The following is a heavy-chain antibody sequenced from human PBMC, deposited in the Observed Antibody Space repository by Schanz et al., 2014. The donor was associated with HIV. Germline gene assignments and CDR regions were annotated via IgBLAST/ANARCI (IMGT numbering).Heavy chain of an antibody. J-gene: IGHJ4*02. CDR1: GVTFSNYW. V-gene: IGHV3-7*01. D-gene: IGHD6-6*01. CDR3: AREAVRFFDY. Sequence: EVQLVESGGGLVQPGGSLRLSCVASGVTFSNYWMTWVRHVSGKGLEWVANIKQDGTEMYYVDSVKGRFTISRDNAKNSLYLQMSSLRVEDTAVYYCAREAVRFFDYWGQGTLVTVSS. CDR2: IKQDGTEM.